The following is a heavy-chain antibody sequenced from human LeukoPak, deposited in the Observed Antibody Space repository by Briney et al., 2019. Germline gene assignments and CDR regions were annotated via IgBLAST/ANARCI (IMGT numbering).Heavy chain of an antibody. CDR3: ASGNPGNSYGY. D-gene: IGHD5-18*01. CDR2: ITIDGSST. J-gene: IGHJ4*02. Sequence: GGSLRLSCAASGFTFSSYWMHWVRQAPGKGLIWVSRITIDGSSTSYADSVKGRFTIPRDNAKNTVYLQMNSLRAEDTAVYYCASGNPGNSYGYWGQGTLVTVSS. CDR1: GFTFSSYW. V-gene: IGHV3-74*01.